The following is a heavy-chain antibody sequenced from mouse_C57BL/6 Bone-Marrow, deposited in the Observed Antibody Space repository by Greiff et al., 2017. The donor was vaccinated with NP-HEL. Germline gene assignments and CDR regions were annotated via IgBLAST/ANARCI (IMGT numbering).Heavy chain of an antibody. J-gene: IGHJ2*01. CDR1: GYTFTSYW. CDR3: AIEGSYYYGSSYLYYFDY. D-gene: IGHD1-1*01. CDR2: INPSSGYT. V-gene: IGHV1-7*01. Sequence: VQLQESGAELAKPGASVKLSCKASGYTFTSYWMHWVKPRPGQGLEWIGYINPSSGYTNYNQKFKGKATLTVDKSSSTAYMQLSSLTSEDSAVYYCAIEGSYYYGSSYLYYFDYWGQGTTLTVSS.